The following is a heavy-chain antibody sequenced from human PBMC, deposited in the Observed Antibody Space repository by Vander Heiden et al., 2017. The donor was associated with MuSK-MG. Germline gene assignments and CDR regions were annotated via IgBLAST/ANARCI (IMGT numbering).Heavy chain of an antibody. Sequence: QVQLVQSGAEVKKPGASVKVSCKASGYTFTGYYMHWVRQAPGQGLEWMGWINPNSGGTNYARKFQGRVTMTRDTSISTAYMELSSVYYCAREEVVVIVYYYYYGMDVWGQGTTVTVSS. V-gene: IGHV1-2*02. CDR1: GYTFTGYY. CDR2: INPNSGGT. D-gene: IGHD3-22*01. CDR3: IVYYYYYGMDV. J-gene: IGHJ6*02.